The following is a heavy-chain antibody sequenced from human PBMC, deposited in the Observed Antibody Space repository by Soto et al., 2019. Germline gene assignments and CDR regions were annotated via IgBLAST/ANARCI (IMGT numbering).Heavy chain of an antibody. CDR3: ARDSIRVHADFDY. V-gene: IGHV3-33*01. J-gene: IGHJ4*02. D-gene: IGHD1-20*01. CDR2: IWSDGNNR. Sequence: QVQLVESGGGVVQPGRSLRLSCAASGFTFTNYGFHWVRQAPGKGLEWVAAIWSDGNNRYNGGAVEGRFIISKDNSKNMLYLQMHDLRVEDTALYYCARDSIRVHADFDYWGQGTLVTVSS. CDR1: GFTFTNYG.